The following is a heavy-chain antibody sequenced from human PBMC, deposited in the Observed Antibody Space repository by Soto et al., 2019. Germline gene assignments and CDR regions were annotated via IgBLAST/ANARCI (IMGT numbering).Heavy chain of an antibody. CDR3: DRLGLAPVKFTNRFAP. V-gene: IGHV6-1*01. D-gene: IGHD3-16*01. CDR2: TYYRSRWYN. Sequence: PSQTLSLTCAISGDSVSSNSATWNWIRLSPSRGLEWLGRTYYRSRWYNDYAESVKGRITINPDTSTNQFSLRLSSVTPEDTAVHYCDRLGLAPVKFTNRFAPWGQGTQVTVSA. CDR1: GDSVSSNSAT. J-gene: IGHJ5*02.